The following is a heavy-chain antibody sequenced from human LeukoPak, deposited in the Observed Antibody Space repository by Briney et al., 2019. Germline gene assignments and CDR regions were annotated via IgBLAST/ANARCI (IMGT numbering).Heavy chain of an antibody. CDR3: ARGVVVPAAITFLDY. CDR2: IYYSGST. V-gene: IGHV4-39*01. Sequence: PSETLSLTCTVSGGSISSSSYYWGWIRQPPGKGLEWIGSIYYSGSTYYNPSLKSRVTISVDTSKNQFSLKLSSVTAADTAVYYCARGVVVPAAITFLDYWGQGTLVTVSS. CDR1: GGSISSSSYY. J-gene: IGHJ4*02. D-gene: IGHD2-2*02.